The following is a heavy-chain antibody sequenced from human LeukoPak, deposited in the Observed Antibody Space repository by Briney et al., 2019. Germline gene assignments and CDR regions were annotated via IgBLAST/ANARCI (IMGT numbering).Heavy chain of an antibody. Sequence: GRSLRLSCAASQFTFSSYGMHWVRQAPGKGLEWVAVISYDGSNKYSADSVKGRFTISRDNSKNTLYLQMNSLRAEDTAVYYCAKDPGDSEAPNAFDIWGQGTMVTVSS. CDR2: ISYDGSNK. CDR1: QFTFSSYG. CDR3: AKDPGDSEAPNAFDI. V-gene: IGHV3-30*18. J-gene: IGHJ3*02. D-gene: IGHD2-21*02.